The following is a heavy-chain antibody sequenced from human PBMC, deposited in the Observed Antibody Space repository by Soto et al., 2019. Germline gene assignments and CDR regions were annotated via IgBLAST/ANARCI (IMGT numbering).Heavy chain of an antibody. CDR1: GYTFTSYY. D-gene: IGHD6-19*01. J-gene: IGHJ4*02. Sequence: QVQLVQSGAEVKKPGASVKVSCKASGYTFTSYYMHWVRQAPGQGLEWMGIINPSGGGTSYAQKFQGRVTMTRDTSTSTVYMEMSSLRSEDTAVYYCAREGSRGWPFDYWGQGTLVTVSS. CDR3: AREGSRGWPFDY. CDR2: INPSGGGT. V-gene: IGHV1-46*01.